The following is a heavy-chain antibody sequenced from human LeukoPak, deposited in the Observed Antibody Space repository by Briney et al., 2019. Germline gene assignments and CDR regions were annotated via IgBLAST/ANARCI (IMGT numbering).Heavy chain of an antibody. V-gene: IGHV4-4*07. J-gene: IGHJ5*02. CDR1: GDSISRYY. Sequence: PSETLSLTCTVSGDSISRYYWSWVRQPSGKGLEWIGRIYNGGIITYNPSLKSRVTMSIDTSNNQFSLRLRFVTAADTAVYYCARDSGTTGEVKFDPWGQGTLVTVSS. CDR3: ARDSGTTGEVKFDP. CDR2: IYNGGII. D-gene: IGHD3-10*01.